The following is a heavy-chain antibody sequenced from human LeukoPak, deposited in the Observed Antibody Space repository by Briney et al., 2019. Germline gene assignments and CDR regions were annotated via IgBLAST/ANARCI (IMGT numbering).Heavy chain of an antibody. CDR3: ARVFPQNPYGDYAG. V-gene: IGHV4-34*01. J-gene: IGHJ4*02. Sequence: PSETLSLTCAVYGGSFSGYYWSWIRQPPGKGLEWIGEINHSGSTNYNPSLKSRVTISVDTSKNQFSLKLSSVTAADTAVYYCARVFPQNPYGDYAGWGQGTLVTVSS. CDR2: INHSGST. D-gene: IGHD4-17*01. CDR1: GGSFSGYY.